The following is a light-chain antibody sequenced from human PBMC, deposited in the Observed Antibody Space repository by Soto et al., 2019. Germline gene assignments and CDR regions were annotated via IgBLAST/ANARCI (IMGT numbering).Light chain of an antibody. V-gene: IGLV2-14*01. CDR2: DVS. Sequence: QSALPQPASVSGSPGQSINISCTGTSSDVGGYNYVSWYQQHPGKAHKLMIYDVSNRPSGVSNRFSGSKSGNTASLPIYGLQAEDEADYYCSSYTSSSTPVVFGGGTKLTVL. J-gene: IGLJ2*01. CDR3: SSYTSSSTPVV. CDR1: SSDVGGYNY.